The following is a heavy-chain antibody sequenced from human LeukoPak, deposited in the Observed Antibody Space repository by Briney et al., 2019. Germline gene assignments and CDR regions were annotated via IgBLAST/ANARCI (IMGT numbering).Heavy chain of an antibody. Sequence: PTGGSLRLSRAASGFTFSSYWMSWVRQAPGKGLEWVANIKQDGSEKYYVDSVKGRFTISRDNAKNSLYLQMNSLRAEDTAVYYCARVDTMIVVVINDAFDIWGQGTMVTVSS. CDR1: GFTFSSYW. V-gene: IGHV3-7*01. J-gene: IGHJ3*02. CDR3: ARVDTMIVVVINDAFDI. D-gene: IGHD3-22*01. CDR2: IKQDGSEK.